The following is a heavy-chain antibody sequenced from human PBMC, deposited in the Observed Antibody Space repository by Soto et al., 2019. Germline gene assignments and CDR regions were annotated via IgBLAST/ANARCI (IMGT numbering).Heavy chain of an antibody. CDR2: IYYSGST. CDR1: GGSISSGGYY. D-gene: IGHD2-21*02. Sequence: QVQLQESGPGLVKPSQTLSLTCTVSGGSISSGGYYLSWIRQHPGKGLEWIGYIYYSGSTYYNPSLNSGVTISVDTSKIQFSLKLSSVTAADTAVYYCARGLGAYCGGDCYSVWFDPWGQGTLVTVSS. V-gene: IGHV4-31*03. J-gene: IGHJ5*02. CDR3: ARGLGAYCGGDCYSVWFDP.